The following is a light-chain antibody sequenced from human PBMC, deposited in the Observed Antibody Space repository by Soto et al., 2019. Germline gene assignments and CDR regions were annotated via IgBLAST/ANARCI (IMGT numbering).Light chain of an antibody. CDR1: QSISSY. V-gene: IGKV1-39*01. CDR2: AAS. Sequence: DIQMTQSPSSLSASVGDRVTITCRASQSISSYLNWYQQKPGKAPKLLIYAASSLQSGVPSRFRGSGSRTDFTLTINSLQPEDFATYYCQQSYSTPRTFGQGNKVEIK. CDR3: QQSYSTPRT. J-gene: IGKJ1*01.